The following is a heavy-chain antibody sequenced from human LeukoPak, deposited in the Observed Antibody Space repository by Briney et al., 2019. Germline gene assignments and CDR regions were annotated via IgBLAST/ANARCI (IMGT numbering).Heavy chain of an antibody. CDR1: GFTFGDYA. CDR2: IKSKTDGGTT. V-gene: IGHV3-15*01. CDR3: TTERFLEWLLRAEYFQH. Sequence: GGSLRLSCTASGFTFGDYAMSWIRQAPGKGLEWVGRIKSKTDGGTTDYAAPVKGRFTISRDDSKNTLYLQMNSLKTEDTAVYYCTTERFLEWLLRAEYFQHWGQGTLVTVSS. D-gene: IGHD3-3*01. J-gene: IGHJ1*01.